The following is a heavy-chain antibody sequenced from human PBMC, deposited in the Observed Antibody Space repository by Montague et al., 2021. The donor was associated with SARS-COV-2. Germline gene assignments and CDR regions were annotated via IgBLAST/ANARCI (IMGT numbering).Heavy chain of an antibody. CDR3: VRYPHYDGLNGPPDF. D-gene: IGHD3-16*01. CDR2: VLYNKGT. Sequence: SETLSLTCTVSGVSVTDYYWSWIRQPPGKGLEWVGDVLYNKGTNFNPSLKSRVAISVDTSKNQFSLRLTSVTAADTAFYYCVRYPHYDGLNGPPDFWGQGTLVTVSS. CDR1: GVSVTDYY. V-gene: IGHV4-59*08. J-gene: IGHJ4*02.